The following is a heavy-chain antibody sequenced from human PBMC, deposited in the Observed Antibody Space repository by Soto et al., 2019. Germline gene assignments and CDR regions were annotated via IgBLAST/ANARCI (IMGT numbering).Heavy chain of an antibody. V-gene: IGHV3-11*01. J-gene: IGHJ4*02. CDR3: AYWSSENYYDPVFS. CDR2: SSSSGNII. D-gene: IGHD3-22*01. Sequence: QVQLVESGGGLVKTGGSLRIVCEASGFTFSDYYMSWVRQAPGKGLEWVSYSSSSGNIIYYADSVKGRFTISRDNAKNSAYLQMNRLRDEETALYFCAYWSSENYYDPVFSWGQGTLVTVCS. CDR1: GFTFSDYY.